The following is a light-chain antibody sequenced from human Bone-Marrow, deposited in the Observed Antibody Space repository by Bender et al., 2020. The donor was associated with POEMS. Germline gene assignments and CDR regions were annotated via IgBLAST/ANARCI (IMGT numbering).Light chain of an antibody. CDR1: ALPKQY. Sequence: SDELTQAPSVSVSPGQTARITCSGDALPKQYAYWYQQTSGQAPVLLIYKDNERPSGIPERFSGSNSGNTATLTISGTQPMDEADYYCHVWDKSAAVFGGGTKLIVL. CDR2: KDN. J-gene: IGLJ2*01. V-gene: IGLV3-25*02. CDR3: HVWDKSAAV.